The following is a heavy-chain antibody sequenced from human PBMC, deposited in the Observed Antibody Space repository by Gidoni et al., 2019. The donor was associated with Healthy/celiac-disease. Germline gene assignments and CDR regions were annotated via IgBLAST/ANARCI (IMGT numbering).Heavy chain of an antibody. CDR1: GFSLSTSRMC. Sequence: QITLRESGPALVNPTQTITLRCTFSGFSLSTSRMCVSWIRQPPGKALEWLARIDWDDDKYYSTSLKTRLTISKDTSKTQVVLTMPTMYPVDTATYYCARIPECYDIVGSYFDYWGQGTLVTVSS. D-gene: IGHD2-15*01. CDR3: ARIPECYDIVGSYFDY. CDR2: IDWDDDK. J-gene: IGHJ4*02. V-gene: IGHV2-70*15.